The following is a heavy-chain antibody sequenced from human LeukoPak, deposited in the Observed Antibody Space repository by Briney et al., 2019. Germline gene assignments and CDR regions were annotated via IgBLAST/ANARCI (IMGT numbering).Heavy chain of an antibody. J-gene: IGHJ6*03. CDR1: GLTFSSYE. D-gene: IGHD6-25*01. V-gene: IGHV3-48*03. CDR3: ARGAKGSGRRYYYYMDV. CDR2: ISSSGSTI. Sequence: QPGGSLRLSCAASGLTFSSYEMNWVRQAPGKGLEWVSYISSSGSTIYYADSVKGRFTISRDNAKNSLYLQMNSLRSEDTAVYYCARGAKGSGRRYYYYMDVWGKGTTVTISS.